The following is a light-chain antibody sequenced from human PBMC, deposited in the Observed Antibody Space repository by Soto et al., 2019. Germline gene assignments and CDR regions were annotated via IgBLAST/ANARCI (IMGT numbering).Light chain of an antibody. V-gene: IGKV1-39*01. CDR1: QDINVY. CDR3: QHGYVAPYS. Sequence: DIQMTQSPSSVSASIGDTVTITCRASQDINVYLNWYQQKPGEVPKLLIYSASTLHSGVPSGFTGSGSETDFTHTIRSLQPEDFATYYCQHGYVAPYSFGQGTKVDIK. CDR2: SAS. J-gene: IGKJ2*03.